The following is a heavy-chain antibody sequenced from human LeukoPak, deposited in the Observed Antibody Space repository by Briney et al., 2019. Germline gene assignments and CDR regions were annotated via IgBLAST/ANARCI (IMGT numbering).Heavy chain of an antibody. D-gene: IGHD6-19*01. Sequence: GGSLRLSCAASEFTFSSYSMNWVRQAPGKGLEWVAVISYDGSNKYYADSVKGRFTISRDNSKNTLYLQTNSLRTEDTALYYCARDWRTYSSGWQTDAFDIWGQGTMVTVSS. CDR3: ARDWRTYSSGWQTDAFDI. CDR1: EFTFSSYS. J-gene: IGHJ3*02. CDR2: ISYDGSNK. V-gene: IGHV3-30*03.